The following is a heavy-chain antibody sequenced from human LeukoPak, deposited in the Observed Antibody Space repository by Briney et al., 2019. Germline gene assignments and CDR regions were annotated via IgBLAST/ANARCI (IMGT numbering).Heavy chain of an antibody. CDR1: GYTFTSYG. D-gene: IGHD3-16*02. CDR3: ASEITFGGVIDSHTFDY. CDR2: ISAYNGNT. J-gene: IGHJ4*02. Sequence: GASVKVSCKASGYTFTSYGISWVRQAPGQGLEWMGWISAYNGNTNYAQKLQGRVTMTTDTSTSTAYMELRSLRSDDTAVYYCASEITFGGVIDSHTFDYWGQGTLVTVSS. V-gene: IGHV1-18*01.